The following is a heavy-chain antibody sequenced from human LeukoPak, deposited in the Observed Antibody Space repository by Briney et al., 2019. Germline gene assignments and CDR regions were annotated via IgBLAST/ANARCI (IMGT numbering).Heavy chain of an antibody. D-gene: IGHD3-10*01. CDR3: ARDLTNFDSGTSYYDY. CDR2: IWYDGSKR. J-gene: IGHJ4*02. V-gene: IGHV3-33*01. CDR1: GYSFSNHG. Sequence: GGSLRLSCTASGYSFSNHGLHWVRQAPGKGLEWVSLIWYDGSKRYYADSVQGRFTISRAGSKTPRILKMNSLRGEDTAVYYCARDLTNFDSGTSYYDYWGQGTLVTVSS.